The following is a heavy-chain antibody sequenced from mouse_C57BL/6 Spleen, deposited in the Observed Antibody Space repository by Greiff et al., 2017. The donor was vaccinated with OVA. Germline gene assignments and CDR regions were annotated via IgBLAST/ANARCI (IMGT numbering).Heavy chain of an antibody. D-gene: IGHD5-5*01. J-gene: IGHJ1*03. V-gene: IGHV1-82*01. CDR1: GYAFSSSW. Sequence: QVQLKESGPELVKPGASVKISCKASGYAFSSSWMNWVKQRPGTGLEWIGRIYPGDGDTNYNGKFKGKATLTADKSSSTAYMQLSSLTSEDSAVYFCARGLPPDVWGTGTTVTVSS. CDR3: ARGLPPDV. CDR2: IYPGDGDT.